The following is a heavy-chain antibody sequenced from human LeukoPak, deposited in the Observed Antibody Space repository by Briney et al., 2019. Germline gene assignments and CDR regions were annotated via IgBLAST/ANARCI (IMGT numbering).Heavy chain of an antibody. CDR3: AQVSRRFLEWESDNY. J-gene: IGHJ4*02. Sequence: GGSLRLSCAASGFTFSSYSMNWVRQAPGKGLEWVSSISSSSSYIYYVDSVKGRFTISRDNAKNSLYLQMNSLRAEDTAVYYCAQVSRRFLEWESDNYWGQGALVTVSS. V-gene: IGHV3-21*06. CDR1: GFTFSSYS. CDR2: ISSSSSYI. D-gene: IGHD3-3*01.